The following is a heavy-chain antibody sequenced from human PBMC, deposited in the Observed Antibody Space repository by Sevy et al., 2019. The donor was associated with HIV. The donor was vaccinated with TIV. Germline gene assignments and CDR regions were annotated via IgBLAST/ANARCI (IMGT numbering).Heavy chain of an antibody. Sequence: ASVKVSCKASGGTFSSYAISWVRQAPGQGLEWMGGIIPIFGTANYAQKFQGRVTITADESTSTAYMEISSLRSEDTAVYYCARRCSSTSCYGAYYGMDVWGQGTTVTVSS. CDR2: IIPIFGTA. J-gene: IGHJ6*02. CDR3: ARRCSSTSCYGAYYGMDV. D-gene: IGHD2-2*01. CDR1: GGTFSSYA. V-gene: IGHV1-69*13.